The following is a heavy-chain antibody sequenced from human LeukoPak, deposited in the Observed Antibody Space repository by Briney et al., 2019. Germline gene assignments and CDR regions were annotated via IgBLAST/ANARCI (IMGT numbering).Heavy chain of an antibody. D-gene: IGHD2-2*02. J-gene: IGHJ3*02. CDR1: GFTFSSSG. CDR3: AKDGQYQLLYQRDAFDI. V-gene: IGHV3-30*02. CDR2: IRFDGTTK. Sequence: PGGSLRLSCAASGFTFSSSGMHWVRQAPGRGLEWVAFIRFDGTTKYYAQSVRGRFTISRDNSKNTLGLQMNSLRAEDTAVYYCAKDGQYQLLYQRDAFDIWGQGTMVTVSS.